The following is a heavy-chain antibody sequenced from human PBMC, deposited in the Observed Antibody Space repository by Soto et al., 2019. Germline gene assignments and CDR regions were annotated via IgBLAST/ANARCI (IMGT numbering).Heavy chain of an antibody. CDR3: ARAGARIDSSGKFDY. J-gene: IGHJ4*02. D-gene: IGHD3-22*01. CDR1: GFKFTDYG. Sequence: QVQLVESGGGVVQPGRSLRLSCVASGFKFTDYGLNWVRQTPGKGLEWVAISWFDGSIAYYAESVKGRFTISRDDSRNTVYLHMNSLRGEDTAMYYCARAGARIDSSGKFDYWGQGTQVTVSS. V-gene: IGHV3-33*01. CDR2: SWFDGSIA.